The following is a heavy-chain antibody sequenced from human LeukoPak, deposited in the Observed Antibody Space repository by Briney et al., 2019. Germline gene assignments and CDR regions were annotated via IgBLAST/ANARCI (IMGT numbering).Heavy chain of an antibody. D-gene: IGHD6-19*01. CDR2: IYHSGST. J-gene: IGHJ4*02. CDR1: GGSISSGGYY. V-gene: IGHV4-30-2*01. Sequence: SETLSLTCTVSGGSISSGGYYWSWIRQPPGKGLEWIGYIYHSGSTYYNPSLKSRVTISVDRSKNQFSLKLGSVTAADTAVYYCARTGSSGWYSDYWGQGTLVTVSS. CDR3: ARTGSSGWYSDY.